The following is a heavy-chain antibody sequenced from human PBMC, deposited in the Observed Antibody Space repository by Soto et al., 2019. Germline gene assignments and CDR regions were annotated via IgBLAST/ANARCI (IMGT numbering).Heavy chain of an antibody. Sequence: SKARGFGYTCKALQWVRQSPGQRLEWMGWINPGNGNTKYSQKFQGRVTITRDTSASTAYMELSSLRSEDTAVYYCARVGGYDLLYYFDYWGPGTLVTVSS. D-gene: IGHD5-12*01. CDR1: GFGYTCKA. CDR3: ARVGGYDLLYYFDY. J-gene: IGHJ4*02. CDR2: INPGNGNT. V-gene: IGHV1-3*01.